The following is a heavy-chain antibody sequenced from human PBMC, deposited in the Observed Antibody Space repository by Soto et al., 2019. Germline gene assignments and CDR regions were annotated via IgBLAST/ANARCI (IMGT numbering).Heavy chain of an antibody. V-gene: IGHV3-74*01. J-gene: IGHJ4*02. CDR3: XRXTI. Sequence: EVQVVESGGGLVQPGGSLRLSCVVSGXTFSSYWMHWVRQAPGKGLVCVSWINGDGSRTENADSVKGRFTISRDNAKNMLYLXXNXXXXXXXXXXXXXRXTIRGQGTLVTVSS. CDR1: GXTFSSYW. CDR2: INGDGSRT. D-gene: IGHD3-3*01.